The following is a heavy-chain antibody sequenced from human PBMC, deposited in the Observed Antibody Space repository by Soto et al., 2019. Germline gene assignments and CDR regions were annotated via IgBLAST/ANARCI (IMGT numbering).Heavy chain of an antibody. V-gene: IGHV3-21*01. CDR3: ARAGCSSTSCYTYYYYGMDV. J-gene: IGHJ6*02. D-gene: IGHD2-2*02. Sequence: GGSLRLSCAASGFTFSSYSMNWVRQAPGKGLEWVSSISSSSSYIYYADSVKGRFTISRDNAKNSLYLQMNSLRAEDTAVYYCARAGCSSTSCYTYYYYGMDVWGQGTTVTVYS. CDR2: ISSSSSYI. CDR1: GFTFSSYS.